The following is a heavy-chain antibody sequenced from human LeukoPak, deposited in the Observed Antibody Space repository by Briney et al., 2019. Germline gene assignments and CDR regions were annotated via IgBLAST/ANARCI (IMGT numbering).Heavy chain of an antibody. Sequence: GGSLRLSCAASGFTFSSYAMSWLCQAPGKGLEWVSSISGSGGSTYYADSVKGRFTISRDNSKNTLYLQMNSLRAEDTAVYYCAKEVHKYFDYCGQGTLVTVSS. CDR3: AKEVHKYFDY. J-gene: IGHJ4*02. V-gene: IGHV3-23*01. CDR2: ISGSGGST. CDR1: GFTFSSYA.